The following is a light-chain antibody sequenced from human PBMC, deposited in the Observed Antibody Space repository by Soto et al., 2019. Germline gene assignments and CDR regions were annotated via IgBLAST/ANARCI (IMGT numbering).Light chain of an antibody. Sequence: QSALTQPASVSGSPGQSITISCTGTSSDVGDYNYVSWYQQHPGKAPKLMIYDVSNRPSGVSNRFSGSKSGNTASLTISGLQAEDEADYSGCSYTSISTLVVFGGGTKLTVL. V-gene: IGLV2-14*01. J-gene: IGLJ2*01. CDR2: DVS. CDR1: SSDVGDYNY. CDR3: CSYTSISTLVV.